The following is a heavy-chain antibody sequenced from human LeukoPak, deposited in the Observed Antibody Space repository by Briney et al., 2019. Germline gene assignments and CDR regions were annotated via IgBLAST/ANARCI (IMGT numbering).Heavy chain of an antibody. D-gene: IGHD3-22*01. CDR3: AKDTYYYDSSGQIH. J-gene: IGHJ4*02. V-gene: IGHV3-23*01. CDR2: VSIGRST. CDR1: RFTFSSYA. Sequence: GGSLRLSCAASRFTFSSYAMSWVRQAPGEGLEWVSSVSIGRSTYHADSVKGRFTISRDNSKSTLYLQMNSLRAEDTAVYYCAKDTYYYDSSGQIHWGQGTLVTVSS.